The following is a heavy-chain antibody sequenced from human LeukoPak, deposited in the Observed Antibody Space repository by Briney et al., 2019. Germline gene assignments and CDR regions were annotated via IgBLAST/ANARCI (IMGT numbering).Heavy chain of an antibody. D-gene: IGHD6-19*01. V-gene: IGHV3-11*03. CDR3: AKRGRSEYGYSSAWYDY. CDR1: GFSLSDYY. J-gene: IGHJ4*02. CDR2: ISSSSSYT. Sequence: GGSLRLSCAASGFSLSDYYMSWIRQAPGKGLEGISHISSSSSYTNYSDSVKGRFTISRDNAKNSLHLQMSSLRAEDTAVYYCAKRGRSEYGYSSAWYDYWGQGTLVTVSS.